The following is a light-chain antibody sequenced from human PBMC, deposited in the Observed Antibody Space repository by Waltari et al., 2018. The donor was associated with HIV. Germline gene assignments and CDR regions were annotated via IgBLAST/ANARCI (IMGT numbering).Light chain of an antibody. J-gene: IGLJ6*01. Sequence: QSALTQPPSASGSLGQSVTISCTGTSSDVGGYEYVSWYQQHPDKAPKLIIYEVNNPPSGVPDRFSGSKSDNTASLTVAGLQDDDEAHYYCASYGDTNRVLFGGGTRVTVL. CDR1: SSDVGGYEY. V-gene: IGLV2-8*01. CDR2: EVN. CDR3: ASYGDTNRVL.